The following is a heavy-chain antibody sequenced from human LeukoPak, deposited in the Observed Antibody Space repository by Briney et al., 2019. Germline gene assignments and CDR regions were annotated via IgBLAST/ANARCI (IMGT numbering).Heavy chain of an antibody. Sequence: ASVKVSCKASGYTFTAYYMHWVRQVPGQGLEWMGWVHPNSGVTNSTQTFQGRVTMTRDKSINTAYMELSRLTSDDTAVYYCARAASGLDPWGQGTLVTVSS. CDR3: ARAASGLDP. J-gene: IGHJ5*02. D-gene: IGHD3-10*01. CDR2: VHPNSGVT. CDR1: GYTFTAYY. V-gene: IGHV1-2*02.